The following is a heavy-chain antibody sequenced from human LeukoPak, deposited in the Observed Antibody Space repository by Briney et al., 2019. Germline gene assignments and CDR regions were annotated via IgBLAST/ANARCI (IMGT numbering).Heavy chain of an antibody. Sequence: RECRKISCKGSGHSFTSYWIGWARQIPGKGLGWMGIIYPGDSGTRYSPSFQGQVSISVDKSISTAYLQWSSLKASDTAMYYCARRGSGWYVDYWGQGTLVSVS. CDR2: IYPGDSGT. CDR3: ARRGSGWYVDY. CDR1: GHSFTSYW. J-gene: IGHJ4*02. V-gene: IGHV5-51*01. D-gene: IGHD6-19*01.